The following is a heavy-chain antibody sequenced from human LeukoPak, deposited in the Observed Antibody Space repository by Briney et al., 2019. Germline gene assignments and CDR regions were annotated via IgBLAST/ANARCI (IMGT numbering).Heavy chain of an antibody. CDR3: VSVLTVTFDS. V-gene: IGHV3-33*01. CDR1: GFTFSTYG. D-gene: IGHD4-17*01. Sequence: GWSLRLSCAASGFTFSTYGMHWVRQAPGKGLEWVALVWSDGNGKFYADSVKGRFTISRDNSKNTAYLQMNSLRAEDTAVYYCVSVLTVTFDSWGQGTLVTVCS. J-gene: IGHJ4*02. CDR2: VWSDGNGK.